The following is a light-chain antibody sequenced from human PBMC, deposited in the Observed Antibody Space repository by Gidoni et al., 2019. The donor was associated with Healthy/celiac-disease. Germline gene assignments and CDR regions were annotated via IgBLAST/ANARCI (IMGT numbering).Light chain of an antibody. J-gene: IGKJ2*01. CDR1: QGISSA. CDR3: QQFNNYPHT. CDR2: DAS. V-gene: IGKV1D-13*01. Sequence: ALQLTQSPSSLSASVGDRVTITCRASQGISSALAWYQQKPGKAPKLLIYDASSLESGVQSRFSGSGSGTDFTLTISSLQPEDFATYYCQQFNNYPHTFGQGTKLEIK.